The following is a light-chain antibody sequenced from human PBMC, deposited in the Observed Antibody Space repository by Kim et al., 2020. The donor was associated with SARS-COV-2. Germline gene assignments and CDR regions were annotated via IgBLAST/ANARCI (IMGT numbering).Light chain of an antibody. CDR2: DAS. V-gene: IGKV1-9*01. J-gene: IGKJ5*01. Sequence: DIQLTQSPSFLSASVGDRVTVTCRASQGINNYLAWYQQKPGKAPNLLMYDASILQSGVPSRFSGSGSGTEFTLTISSLQPEDFATYYCQQFSTYPLTFGQGTRLEIK. CDR1: QGINNY. CDR3: QQFSTYPLT.